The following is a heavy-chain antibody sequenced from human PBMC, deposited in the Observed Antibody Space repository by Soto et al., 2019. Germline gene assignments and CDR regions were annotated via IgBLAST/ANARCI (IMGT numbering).Heavy chain of an antibody. V-gene: IGHV5-10-1*01. J-gene: IGHJ3*02. CDR1: GYSFTSYW. CDR3: ARRHGYSGYGPPDAFDI. Sequence: RGESLKISCKGSGYSFTSYWIGWVRQVPGKGLEWMGRIDPSDSYTNYSPSFQGHVTISADKSISTAYLQWSSLKASDTAMYYCARRHGYSGYGPPDAFDIWGQGTMVTVSS. CDR2: IDPSDSYT. D-gene: IGHD5-12*01.